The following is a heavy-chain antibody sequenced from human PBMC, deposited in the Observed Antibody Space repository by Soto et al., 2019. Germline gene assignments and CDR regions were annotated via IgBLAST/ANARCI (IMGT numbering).Heavy chain of an antibody. CDR2: ISSDGTEK. D-gene: IGHD5-18*01. J-gene: IGHJ6*02. CDR3: ARMFGFSYGPANRGMDV. Sequence: QVQFVESGGGVAQPGRSLRLFCAASGFTLSSYSLHWVRQSPGKGLEWVAAISSDGTEKHYADSVKGRFTISRDNSKNTLSLQLNSLRTEATAVYYCARMFGFSYGPANRGMDVWGQGTTVTVSS. CDR1: GFTLSSYS. V-gene: IGHV3-30*04.